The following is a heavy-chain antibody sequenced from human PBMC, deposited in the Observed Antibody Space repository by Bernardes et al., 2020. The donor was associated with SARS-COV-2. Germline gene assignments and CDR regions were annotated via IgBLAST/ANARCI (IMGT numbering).Heavy chain of an antibody. CDR3: ATSSAHARWFYYGLDV. Sequence: ASVKVSGKVSGYTLTEVSMHWVRQAPGKGLEWMGRFDPEDGETIYAQKFRGRITMTEDASTDTAYMELTSLRSEDTAVYSCATSSAHARWFYYGLDVWGQGTTVTVSS. CDR1: GYTLTEVS. CDR2: FDPEDGET. V-gene: IGHV1-24*01. D-gene: IGHD3-10*01. J-gene: IGHJ6*02.